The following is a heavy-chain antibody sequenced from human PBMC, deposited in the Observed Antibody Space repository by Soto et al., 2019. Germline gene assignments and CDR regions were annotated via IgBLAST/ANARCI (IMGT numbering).Heavy chain of an antibody. CDR2: INHSGST. V-gene: IGHV4-34*01. J-gene: IGHJ6*02. Sequence: SETLSLTCAVYGGSFSGYYWSWIRQPPGKGLEWIGEINHSGSTNYNPSLKSRVTISVDTSKNQFSLKLSSVTAADTAVYYCARDSYCDFWSGYYMDYYYYGMDVWGQGTTVTVSS. CDR3: ARDSYCDFWSGYYMDYYYYGMDV. D-gene: IGHD3-3*01. CDR1: GGSFSGYY.